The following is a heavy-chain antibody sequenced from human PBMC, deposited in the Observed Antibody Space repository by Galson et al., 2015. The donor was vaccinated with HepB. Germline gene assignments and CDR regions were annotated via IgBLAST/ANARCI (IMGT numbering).Heavy chain of an antibody. CDR1: GDSVSSNSAA. D-gene: IGHD5-18*01. Sequence: CAISGDSVSSNSAAWNWIRQSPSRGLEWLGRTYYRSKWYNDYAVSVKSRITINPDTSKNQFSLQLNSVTPEDTAVYYCARAHTAMVHDALDIWGQGTMVTVSS. CDR3: ARAHTAMVHDALDI. CDR2: TYYRSKWYN. J-gene: IGHJ3*02. V-gene: IGHV6-1*01.